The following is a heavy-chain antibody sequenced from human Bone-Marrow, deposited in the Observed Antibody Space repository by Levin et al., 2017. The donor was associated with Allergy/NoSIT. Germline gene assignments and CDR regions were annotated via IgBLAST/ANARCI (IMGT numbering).Heavy chain of an antibody. CDR3: IVDSAGYYGY. CDR2: VESKANSNAH. Sequence: QPGGSLRLSCVASGFTFSASAIHWVRQASGKGLEWVGRVESKANSNAHLSAASVRGRFAISRENSRSTAYMQMNSLKTEDTPMYYCIVDSAGYYGYWGQGTRVTVSS. V-gene: IGHV3-73*01. CDR1: GFTFSASA. D-gene: IGHD3-22*01. J-gene: IGHJ4*02.